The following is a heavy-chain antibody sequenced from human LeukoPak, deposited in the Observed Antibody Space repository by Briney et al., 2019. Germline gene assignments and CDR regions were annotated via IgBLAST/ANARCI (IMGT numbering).Heavy chain of an antibody. CDR3: AHTKYQIHSGIDY. CDR2: IYWDDDK. CDR1: GGSISIANYF. D-gene: IGHD1-26*01. Sequence: TLSLTCTVSGGSISIANYFWGWIRQPPGKALEWLALIYWDDDKRYSPSLKSRLAITKDTSKNQVVLTMTNMDPVDTATYYCAHTKYQIHSGIDYWGQGTLVTVSS. J-gene: IGHJ4*02. V-gene: IGHV2-5*02.